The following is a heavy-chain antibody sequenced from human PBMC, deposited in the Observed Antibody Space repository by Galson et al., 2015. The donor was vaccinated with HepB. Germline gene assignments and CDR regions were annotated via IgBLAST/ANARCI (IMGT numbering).Heavy chain of an antibody. CDR3: ARVGDPGGDFWSGYYTGFGQYYYGMDV. D-gene: IGHD3-3*01. V-gene: IGHV3-11*06. CDR1: GFTFSDYY. CDR2: ISSSSSYT. J-gene: IGHJ6*02. Sequence: SLRLSCAASGFTFSDYYMSWIRQAPGKGLEWVSYISSSSSYTNYADSVKGRFTISRDNAKNSLYLQMNSLRAEDTAVYYCARVGDPGGDFWSGYYTGFGQYYYGMDVWGQGTTVTVSS.